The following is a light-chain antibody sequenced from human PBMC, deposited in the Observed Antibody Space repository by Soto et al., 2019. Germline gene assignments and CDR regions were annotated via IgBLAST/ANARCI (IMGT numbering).Light chain of an antibody. V-gene: IGLV2-14*03. CDR3: SSYTSITTFYV. J-gene: IGLJ1*01. CDR1: SSDVGGHNY. Sequence: QSALTQPGSVSGSPGQSITIPCTGTSSDVGGHNYVSWYQHHPGKAPKLMIYDVTNRPSGVSDRFSGSKSGNTASLTIPGLQAEDEADYYCSSYTSITTFYVFGTGTKLTVL. CDR2: DVT.